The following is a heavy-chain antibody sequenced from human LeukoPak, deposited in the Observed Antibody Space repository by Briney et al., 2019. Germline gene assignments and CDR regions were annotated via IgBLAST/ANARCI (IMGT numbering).Heavy chain of an antibody. CDR1: GGSISSSSYY. Sequence: SETLSLTCTVSGGSISSSSYYWGWIRQPPGKGLEWIGSIYYSGSTYYNPSLKSRVTIPVDTSKNQFSLKLSSVTAADTAVYYCARMRGYSYGHYDYWGQGTLVTVSS. V-gene: IGHV4-39*07. CDR3: ARMRGYSYGHYDY. CDR2: IYYSGST. J-gene: IGHJ4*02. D-gene: IGHD5-18*01.